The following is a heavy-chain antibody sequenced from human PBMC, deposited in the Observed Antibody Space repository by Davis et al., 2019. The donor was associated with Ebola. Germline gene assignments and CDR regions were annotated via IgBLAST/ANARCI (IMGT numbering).Heavy chain of an antibody. Sequence: GGSLRLSCAASGFVFSNYVMSWVRRAPGKGLEWVSTLGTSADTYYADSVKGRFTISRDNSKNTLHLQMKSLRVEDTAIYYCAKDNRNIWSEVWGQGTMLTVSS. D-gene: IGHD2/OR15-2a*01. CDR2: LGTSADT. CDR1: GFVFSNYV. V-gene: IGHV3-23*01. J-gene: IGHJ3*01. CDR3: AKDNRNIWSEV.